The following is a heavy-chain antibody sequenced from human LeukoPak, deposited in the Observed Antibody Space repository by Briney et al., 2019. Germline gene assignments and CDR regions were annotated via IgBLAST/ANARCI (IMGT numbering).Heavy chain of an antibody. J-gene: IGHJ6*03. D-gene: IGHD3-3*01. CDR1: GFTFSSYG. V-gene: IGHV3-30*02. CDR2: IRSDEGNK. Sequence: QPGGSLRLSCAASGFTFSSYGMHWVRQAPGKGLEWVAFIRSDEGNKYYADSVKGRFSISRDDSKSTLYLQMNSLRAEDTAMYYCAKDANRAGIFGEWSFMAQYMDVWGKGTTVTVSS. CDR3: AKDANRAGIFGEWSFMAQYMDV.